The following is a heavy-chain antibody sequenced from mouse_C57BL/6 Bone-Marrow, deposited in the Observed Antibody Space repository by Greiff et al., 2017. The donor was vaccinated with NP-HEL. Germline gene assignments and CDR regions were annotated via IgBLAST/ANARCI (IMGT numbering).Heavy chain of an antibody. Sequence: QVQLQQPGAELVKPGASVKLSCKASGYTFTSYWMQWVKQRPGQGLEWIGEIDPSDSYTNYNQKFKGKATLTVDTSSSTAYMQLSSLTSEDSAVYYCARRGATKDYWGQGTSVTVSS. V-gene: IGHV1-50*01. CDR1: GYTFTSYW. D-gene: IGHD3-1*01. CDR3: ARRGATKDY. CDR2: IDPSDSYT. J-gene: IGHJ4*01.